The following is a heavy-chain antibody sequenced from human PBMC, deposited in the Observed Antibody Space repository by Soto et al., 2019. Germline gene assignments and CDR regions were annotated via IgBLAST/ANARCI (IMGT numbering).Heavy chain of an antibody. V-gene: IGHV3-23*01. CDR1: GFTFSSYA. D-gene: IGHD2-15*01. J-gene: IGHJ6*02. Sequence: QPGGSLRLSCAASGFTFSSYAMSWVRQAPGKGLEWVSAISGSGGSTYYADSVKGRFTISRDNSKNTLYLQMNSLRAEDTAVYYCATHIVAAYYYYYGMDVWGQGTTVTVSS. CDR3: ATHIVAAYYYYYGMDV. CDR2: ISGSGGST.